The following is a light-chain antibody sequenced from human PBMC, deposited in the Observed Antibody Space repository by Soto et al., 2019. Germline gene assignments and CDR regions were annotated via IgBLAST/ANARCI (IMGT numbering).Light chain of an antibody. CDR1: QSISSY. J-gene: IGKJ1*01. Sequence: DIQMPQSPSSLSASVGDRVTITCRASQSISSYLNWYQQKPGKAPKLLIYAASSLQSGVPSRFSGSGSWADFSLTISSLQPEDFETYYCQQSYSTPQFGQGTKVEIK. CDR3: QQSYSTPQ. V-gene: IGKV1-39*01. CDR2: AAS.